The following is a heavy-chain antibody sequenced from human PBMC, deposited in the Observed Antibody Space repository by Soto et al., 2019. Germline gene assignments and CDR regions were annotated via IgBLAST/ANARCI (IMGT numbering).Heavy chain of an antibody. D-gene: IGHD6-13*01. CDR3: ARDVIAAAGHLNWFDP. CDR2: IKQDGSEK. CDR1: GFTFSSYW. V-gene: IGHV3-7*01. Sequence: GGSLRLSCAASGFTFSSYWMSWVRQAPGKGLEWVANIKQDGSEKYYVDSVKGRFTISRDNAKNSLYLQMNSLRDEDTAVYYCARDVIAAAGHLNWFDPWGQGTLVTVSS. J-gene: IGHJ5*02.